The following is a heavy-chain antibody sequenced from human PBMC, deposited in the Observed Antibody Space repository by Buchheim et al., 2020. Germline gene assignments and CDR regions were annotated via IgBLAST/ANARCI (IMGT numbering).Heavy chain of an antibody. J-gene: IGHJ4*02. Sequence: QVQLVESGGGVVQPGRSLRLSCAASGFTFSSYGMHWVRQAPGKGLEWVAVISYDGSNKYYADSVKGRFTISRDTSKNTLYLQMNSLRAEDTAVYYCAKAREDSSSFDYWGQGTL. D-gene: IGHD6-6*01. CDR3: AKAREDSSSFDY. CDR2: ISYDGSNK. V-gene: IGHV3-30*18. CDR1: GFTFSSYG.